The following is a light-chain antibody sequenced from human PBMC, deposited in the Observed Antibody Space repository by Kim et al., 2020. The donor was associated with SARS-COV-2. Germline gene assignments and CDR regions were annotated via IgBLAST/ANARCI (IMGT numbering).Light chain of an antibody. CDR1: QGISSY. CDR3: QQYYSYPFT. J-gene: IGKJ3*01. CDR2: AAS. Sequence: ASTGDRVTITCRASQGISSYLAWYQQKPGKDPKLLIYAASTLQSGVPSRFSGSGSGTDFTLTISCLQSEDFATYYCQQYYSYPFTFGPGTKVDIK. V-gene: IGKV1-8*01.